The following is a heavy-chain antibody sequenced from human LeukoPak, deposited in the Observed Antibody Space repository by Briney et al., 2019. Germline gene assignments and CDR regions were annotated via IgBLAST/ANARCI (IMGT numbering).Heavy chain of an antibody. CDR3: ATDSHTYYYDSSGYPLDY. CDR1: GYTLTELS. CDR2: FDPEDGET. Sequence: ASVKVSCKVSGYTLTELSMHWVRQAPGKGLEWMGGFDPEDGETIYAQKFQGRVTMTEDTSTDTAYMELSSLRSEDTAVYYCATDSHTYYYDSSGYPLDYWGQGTLDTVSS. V-gene: IGHV1-24*01. J-gene: IGHJ4*02. D-gene: IGHD3-22*01.